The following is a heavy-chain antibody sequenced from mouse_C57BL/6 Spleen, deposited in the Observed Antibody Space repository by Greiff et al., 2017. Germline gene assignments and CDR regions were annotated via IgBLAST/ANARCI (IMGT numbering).Heavy chain of an antibody. Sequence: EVQLQQSGPELVKPGASVKIPCKASEYTFTDYNMDWVKQSHGKSLEWIGDINPNNGGTIYNQKFKGKATLTVDKSSSTAYMELRSLTSEDTAVYYCASLYYGNYEAWFAYWGQGTLVTVSA. CDR3: ASLYYGNYEAWFAY. V-gene: IGHV1-18*01. J-gene: IGHJ3*01. D-gene: IGHD2-1*01. CDR2: INPNNGGT. CDR1: EYTFTDYN.